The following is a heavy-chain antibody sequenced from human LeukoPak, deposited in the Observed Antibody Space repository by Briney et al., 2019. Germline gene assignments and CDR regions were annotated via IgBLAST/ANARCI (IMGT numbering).Heavy chain of an antibody. CDR1: GASISNYY. CDR2: VSYSGRT. Sequence: SETLSLTCTVSGASISNYYWSWIRQPPGKGLECIGYVSYSGRTNHNPSLKSRVTISADTSKNQFSLKLTSVTAADTAVYYCVRGGGYLPDYWGQGTLVTVSS. D-gene: IGHD5-12*01. V-gene: IGHV4-59*01. CDR3: VRGGGYLPDY. J-gene: IGHJ4*02.